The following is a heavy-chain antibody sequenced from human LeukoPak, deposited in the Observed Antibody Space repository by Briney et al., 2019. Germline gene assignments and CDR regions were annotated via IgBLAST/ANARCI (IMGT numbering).Heavy chain of an antibody. J-gene: IGHJ4*02. CDR1: GFTFSSYA. D-gene: IGHD5-18*01. CDR2: INHSGST. CDR3: ARGDGVDTAVLINYFDY. Sequence: GSLRLSCAASGFTFSSYAMSWVRQPPGKGLEWIGEINHSGSTNYNPSLKSRVTISVDTSKNQFSLKLSSVTAADTAVYYCARGDGVDTAVLINYFDYWGQGTLVTVSS. V-gene: IGHV4-34*01.